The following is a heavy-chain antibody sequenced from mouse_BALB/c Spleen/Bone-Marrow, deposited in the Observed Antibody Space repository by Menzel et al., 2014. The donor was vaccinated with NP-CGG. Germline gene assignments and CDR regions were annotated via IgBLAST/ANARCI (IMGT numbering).Heavy chain of an antibody. D-gene: IGHD1-2*01. CDR2: IWSGGST. Sequence: VKLMESGPGLVQPSQSLSITCTVSGFSLXSYGVHWVRQSPGKGLEWLGVIWSGGSTDYNAAFISRLSISKDNSKSQVFFKMNSLQANDTAIYYCARNSHYYGYYYAMDYWGQGTSVTVSS. V-gene: IGHV2-2*02. CDR1: GFSLXSYG. J-gene: IGHJ4*01. CDR3: ARNSHYYGYYYAMDY.